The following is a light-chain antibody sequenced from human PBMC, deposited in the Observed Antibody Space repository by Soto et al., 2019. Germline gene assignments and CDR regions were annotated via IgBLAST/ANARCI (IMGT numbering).Light chain of an antibody. V-gene: IGKV3-20*01. J-gene: IGKJ1*01. CDR3: QHYGSSPKT. Sequence: EIVLTHSPGTLSLSPGEIATLSCRASQSISVTYLAWYQQKPGQAPRPLILGASSRATGIPDRFNGSGSGTDFTLTISRLEPEDFAVYYCQHYGSSPKTFGHGTKVDIK. CDR2: GAS. CDR1: QSISVTY.